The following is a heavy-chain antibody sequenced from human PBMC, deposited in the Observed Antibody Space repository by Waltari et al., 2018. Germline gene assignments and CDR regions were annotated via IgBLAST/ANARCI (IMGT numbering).Heavy chain of an antibody. V-gene: IGHV1-69*09. J-gene: IGHJ3*02. CDR1: GGTFSSYA. CDR3: ARAYYYDSSGYYGACDI. D-gene: IGHD3-22*01. Sequence: QVQLVQSGAEVKKPGSSVKVSCKASGGTFSSYAISWVRQAPGQGLEWMGRIIPILGIANYAQKFKGRVTITADKATSTAYMGLSSLRSEDTAVYYCARAYYYDSSGYYGACDIWGQGTMVTVSS. CDR2: IIPILGIA.